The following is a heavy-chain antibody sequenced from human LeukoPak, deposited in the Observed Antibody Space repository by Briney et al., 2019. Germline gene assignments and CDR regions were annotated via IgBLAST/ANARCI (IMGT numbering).Heavy chain of an antibody. D-gene: IGHD1-26*01. CDR1: GFTFSSYG. J-gene: IGHJ3*02. V-gene: IGHV3-30*18. CDR2: ISYDGSNK. Sequence: GGSLRLSCAASGFTFSSYGMHWVRQAPGKGLEWVAVISYDGSNKYYADSVKGRFTISRDNSKNTLYLQMNSLRAEDTAVYYCAKVGRSYVHAFDIWGQGTMVTVSS. CDR3: AKVGRSYVHAFDI.